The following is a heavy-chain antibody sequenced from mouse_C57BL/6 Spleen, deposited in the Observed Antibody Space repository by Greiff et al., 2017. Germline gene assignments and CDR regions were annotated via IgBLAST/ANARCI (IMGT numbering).Heavy chain of an antibody. CDR1: GYTFTDYE. CDR2: IDPETGGT. CDR3: TRGHITTVVATGSFDV. D-gene: IGHD1-1*01. J-gene: IGHJ1*03. V-gene: IGHV1-15*01. Sequence: VKLMESGAELVRPGASVTLSCKASGYTFTDYEMHWVKQTPVHGLEWIGAIDPETGGTAYNQKFKGKAILTADKSSSTAYMELRSLTSEDSAVYYCTRGHITTVVATGSFDVWGTGTTVTVSS.